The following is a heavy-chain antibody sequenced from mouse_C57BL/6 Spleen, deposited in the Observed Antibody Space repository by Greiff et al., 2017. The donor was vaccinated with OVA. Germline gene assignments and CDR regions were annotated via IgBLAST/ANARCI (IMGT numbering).Heavy chain of an antibody. CDR1: GFTFSSYA. Sequence: DVMLVESGGGLVKPGGSLKLSCAASGFTFSSYAMSWVRQTPEKRLEWVATISDGGSYTYYPDNVKGRFTISRDNAKNNLYLQMSHLKSEDTAMYYCARGYYDSWFAYWGQGTLVTVSA. D-gene: IGHD2-4*01. J-gene: IGHJ3*01. CDR2: ISDGGSYT. CDR3: ARGYYDSWFAY. V-gene: IGHV5-4*03.